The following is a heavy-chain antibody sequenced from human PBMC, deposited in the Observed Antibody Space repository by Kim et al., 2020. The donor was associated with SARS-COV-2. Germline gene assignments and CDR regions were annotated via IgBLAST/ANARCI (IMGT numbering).Heavy chain of an antibody. CDR2: IWYDGSNK. CDR3: ARVGYCSSTSCYFGGTYYYYYGMDA. Sequence: GGSLRLSCAASGFTFSSYGMHWVRQAPGKGLEWVAVIWYDGSNKYYADSVKGRFTISRDNSKNTLYLQMNSLRAEDTAVYYCARVGYCSSTSCYFGGTYYYYYGMDAWGQGATVTVSS. CDR1: GFTFSSYG. J-gene: IGHJ6*02. D-gene: IGHD2-2*01. V-gene: IGHV3-33*01.